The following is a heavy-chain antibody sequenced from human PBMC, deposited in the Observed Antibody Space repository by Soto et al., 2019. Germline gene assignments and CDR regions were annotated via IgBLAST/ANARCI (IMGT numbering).Heavy chain of an antibody. Sequence: PTLVNPTETLTLTCTVSGFSLSNARMGVSWIRQPPGKALEWLAHIFSNDEKSYSTSLKSRLTISKDTSKSQVVLTMTNMDPVDTATYYCARTSYGYDFYYYYYYMDVWGKGTTVTISS. CDR1: GFSLSNARMG. J-gene: IGHJ6*03. D-gene: IGHD5-18*01. CDR2: IFSNDEK. V-gene: IGHV2-26*01. CDR3: ARTSYGYDFYYYYYYMDV.